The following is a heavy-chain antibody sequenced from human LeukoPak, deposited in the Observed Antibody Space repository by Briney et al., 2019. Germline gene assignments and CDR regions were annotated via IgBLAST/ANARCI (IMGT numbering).Heavy chain of an antibody. D-gene: IGHD2-21*01. CDR1: GFTFSSYG. CDR2: ISGSGGST. J-gene: IGHJ4*02. Sequence: PGGSLRLSCAASGFTFSSYGMSWVRQAPGKGLEWVSAISGSGGSTYYADSVKGRFTISRDNSKNTLYLQMNSLRAEDAAVYYCAKAPVTSCRGAYCYPFDYWGQGTLVTVSS. V-gene: IGHV3-23*01. CDR3: AKAPVTSCRGAYCYPFDY.